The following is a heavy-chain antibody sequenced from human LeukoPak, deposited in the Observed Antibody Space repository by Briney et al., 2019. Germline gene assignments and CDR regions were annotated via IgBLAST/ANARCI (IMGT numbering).Heavy chain of an antibody. V-gene: IGHV1-18*01. CDR1: GYTFTSYG. CDR2: ISAYNGNT. CDR3: ARDRCSGGNCAFDS. J-gene: IGHJ4*02. Sequence: ASVKVSCKASGYTFTSYGISWVRQAPGQGLEWMGWISAYNGNTNYAQKLQGRVTMTTDTSTSTAYMELASLSSDDTASYYCARDRCSGGNCAFDSWGQGTLVTVSS. D-gene: IGHD2-15*01.